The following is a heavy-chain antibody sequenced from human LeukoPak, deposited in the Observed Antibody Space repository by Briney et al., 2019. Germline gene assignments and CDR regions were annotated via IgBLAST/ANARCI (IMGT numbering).Heavy chain of an antibody. J-gene: IGHJ4*02. CDR1: GFTFSSYW. CDR2: INTDGSIT. Sequence: GGSLRLSCAASGFTFSSYWMHWVRQAPGKGLVWVSRINTDGSITSYADSVKGRFTISRDNSKNTLYLQMNSLRAEDTAVYYCAFLGAAAEVFDYWGQGTLVTVSS. D-gene: IGHD6-13*01. CDR3: AFLGAAAEVFDY. V-gene: IGHV3-74*01.